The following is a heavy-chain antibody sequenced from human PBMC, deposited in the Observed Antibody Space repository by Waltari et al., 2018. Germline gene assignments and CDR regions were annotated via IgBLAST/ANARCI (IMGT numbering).Heavy chain of an antibody. D-gene: IGHD3-22*01. CDR3: AKERDYFDSSGLDY. CDR1: GFTFSIYA. V-gene: IGHV3-23*03. CDR2: IYIGGST. J-gene: IGHJ4*02. Sequence: EVQLLESGGGLVQPGGSLRLSCAGSGFTFSIYAMSWVRQAPGKGLEWVSLIYIGGSTYYADSVKGRFTISRDNSKNTLYLQMNSLRAEDTAIYYCAKERDYFDSSGLDYWGQGTLVTVSS.